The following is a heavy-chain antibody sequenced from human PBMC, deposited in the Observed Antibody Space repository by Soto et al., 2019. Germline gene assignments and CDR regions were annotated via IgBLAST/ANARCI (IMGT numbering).Heavy chain of an antibody. D-gene: IGHD2-15*01. V-gene: IGHV3-23*01. Sequence: PGGSLRLSCAASGFTFSSYAMSWVRQAPGKGLEWVLVISDGGGSTYYADSVKGRFTISRDNSKNTLYLQMNSLRAEDTAVYYCAKSPVVTPRYYYYYGMDVWGQGTTVTVSS. J-gene: IGHJ6*02. CDR2: ISDGGGST. CDR3: AKSPVVTPRYYYYYGMDV. CDR1: GFTFSSYA.